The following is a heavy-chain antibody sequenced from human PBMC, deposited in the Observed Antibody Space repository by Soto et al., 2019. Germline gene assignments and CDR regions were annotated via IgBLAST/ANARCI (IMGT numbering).Heavy chain of an antibody. D-gene: IGHD1-20*01. Sequence: QVQLQESGPGLVKPSQTLSLTCSVSGDSLRSGEYYWTWIRQSPGKGLEWIGFILYGGSTKYNPSLESRLTMSGDRSKNQFSLRLSSVTAADTAVYFCARGWDTRITGTTTWFDPWGPGTLVTVSS. CDR2: ILYGGST. J-gene: IGHJ5*02. V-gene: IGHV4-30-4*01. CDR1: GDSLRSGEYY. CDR3: ARGWDTRITGTTTWFDP.